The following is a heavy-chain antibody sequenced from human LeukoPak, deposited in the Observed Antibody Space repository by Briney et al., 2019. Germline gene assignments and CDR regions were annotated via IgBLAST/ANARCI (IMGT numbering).Heavy chain of an antibody. CDR3: ARHSVITSRIAARILDY. CDR2: IYPGDSDT. V-gene: IGHV5-51*01. Sequence: GESLKISCKGSGYRFTSYWIGWVRQMPGKGLEWMGIIYPGDSDTRYSPSFQGQVTISADKSISTAYLQWSSLKASDTAMYYCARHSVITSRIAARILDYWGQGTLVTVSS. D-gene: IGHD6-6*01. CDR1: GYRFTSYW. J-gene: IGHJ4*02.